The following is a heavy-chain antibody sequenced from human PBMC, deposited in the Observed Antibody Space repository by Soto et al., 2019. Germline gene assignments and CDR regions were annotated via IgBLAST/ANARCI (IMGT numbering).Heavy chain of an antibody. V-gene: IGHV1-69*01. J-gene: IGHJ4*02. CDR3: ARGYSTGYFDY. D-gene: IGHD1-20*01. Sequence: QVQLVQAGAEVKKPGSSMKVSCKTSGGTFSNYYISWVRQAPGQGLEWMGDIIPMFDTPKYAQKFQGSVTITGNESTSAAYMELSSLRAEDTAVYYCARGYSTGYFDYWGQGSLITVSS. CDR2: IIPMFDTP. CDR1: GGTFSNYY.